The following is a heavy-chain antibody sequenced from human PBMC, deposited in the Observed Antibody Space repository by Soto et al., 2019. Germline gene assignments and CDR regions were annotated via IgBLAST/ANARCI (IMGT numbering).Heavy chain of an antibody. Sequence: SETLSLTCTVSGGSVSSGNYYWSWIRQPPGKGLEWIGYIYYSGSTNYYPSLKSRVTISLDTSKNQFSLKLSSVTAADTAVYYCARHNYYDSSGPSFDYWGQGTLVTVSS. CDR1: GGSVSSGNYY. J-gene: IGHJ4*02. CDR3: ARHNYYDSSGPSFDY. D-gene: IGHD3-22*01. V-gene: IGHV4-61*01. CDR2: IYYSGST.